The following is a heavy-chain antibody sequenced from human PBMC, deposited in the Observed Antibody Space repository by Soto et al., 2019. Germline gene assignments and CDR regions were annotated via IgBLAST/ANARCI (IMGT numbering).Heavy chain of an antibody. CDR1: GFTFSSYA. CDR3: AKDVYSSGWYNWFDP. D-gene: IGHD6-19*01. J-gene: IGHJ5*02. V-gene: IGHV3-23*01. CDR2: ISGSGGST. Sequence: GGSLRLSCAASGFTFSSYAMSWVRQAPGKGLEWVSAISGSGGSTYYADSVKGRFTISRDNSKNTLYLQMNSLRAEDTAVYYCAKDVYSSGWYNWFDPWGQGTLVTVSS.